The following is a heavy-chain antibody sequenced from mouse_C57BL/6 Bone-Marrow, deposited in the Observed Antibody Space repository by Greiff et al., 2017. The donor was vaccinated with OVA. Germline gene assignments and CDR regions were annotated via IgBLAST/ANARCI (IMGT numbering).Heavy chain of an antibody. Sequence: VKLQQPGAELVMPGASVKLSCKASGYTFTSYWMHWVKQRPGQGLEWIGEIDPSDSYTNYNQKFKGKSKLTVDKSSSTAYMQLSSLTSEDSAVYYCASEKPITTFAYWGQGTLVTVSA. CDR1: GYTFTSYW. CDR3: ASEKPITTFAY. D-gene: IGHD2-4*01. J-gene: IGHJ3*01. CDR2: IDPSDSYT. V-gene: IGHV1-69*01.